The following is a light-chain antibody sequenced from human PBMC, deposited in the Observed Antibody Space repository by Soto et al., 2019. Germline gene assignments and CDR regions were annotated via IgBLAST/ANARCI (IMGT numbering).Light chain of an antibody. CDR1: SSHVGGYIY. V-gene: IGLV2-14*01. CDR3: SSYTNINSYV. CDR2: EVS. Sequence: QYVLTKPYSLSVSPGQSITIAFTGTSSHVGGYIYVSWYQHHPGKAPKLMIFEVSNRPSGVSNRFSGSKSGNTASLTISGLQTEDEADYYCSSYTNINSYVFGTGTKVTVL. J-gene: IGLJ1*01.